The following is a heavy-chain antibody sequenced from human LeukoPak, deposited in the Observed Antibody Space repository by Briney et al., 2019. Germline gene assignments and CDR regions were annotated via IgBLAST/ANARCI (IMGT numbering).Heavy chain of an antibody. CDR2: ISGSGSGT. J-gene: IGHJ4*02. CDR1: GFTFSSYA. V-gene: IGHV3-23*01. Sequence: GGSLRLSCAASGFTFSSYAMSWVRQAPGEGLQWVSGISGSGSGTYYADSVRGRFTISRDNSKNTLYLQMNSLRAEDTAVYLCAKDRPTWPIDYWGQGTLVTVSS. D-gene: IGHD5-12*01. CDR3: AKDRPTWPIDY.